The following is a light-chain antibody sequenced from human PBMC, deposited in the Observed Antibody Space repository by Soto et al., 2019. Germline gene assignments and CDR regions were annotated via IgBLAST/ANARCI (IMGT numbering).Light chain of an antibody. V-gene: IGLV2-14*01. CDR2: EVN. CDR1: SSDVGGYNY. CDR3: NSYTSKSTGV. Sequence: QSALTQPASVSGSPGQSITISCTGTSSDVGGYNYGSWYQQHPGKAPKLIFYEVNNRPSGVSNRFSGSKSGNKASLTISGLQAEDEADYYCNSYTSKSTGVFGTGTKVTVL. J-gene: IGLJ1*01.